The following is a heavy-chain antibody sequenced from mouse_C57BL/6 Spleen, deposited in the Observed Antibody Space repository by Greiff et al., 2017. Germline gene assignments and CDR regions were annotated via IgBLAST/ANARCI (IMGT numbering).Heavy chain of an antibody. CDR3: ARGYYGSLYAMDY. J-gene: IGHJ4*01. CDR1: GYTFTSYW. CDR2: IDPSASES. Sequence: QVQLQQPGAELVRPGSSVKLSCKASGYTFTSYWMHWVKQRPIQGLEWIGNIDPSASESPSHQKFKDKATLTVDKSSSTAYFQLSSLTSEDSAVYYCARGYYGSLYAMDYWGQGTSVTVSS. V-gene: IGHV1-52*01. D-gene: IGHD1-1*01.